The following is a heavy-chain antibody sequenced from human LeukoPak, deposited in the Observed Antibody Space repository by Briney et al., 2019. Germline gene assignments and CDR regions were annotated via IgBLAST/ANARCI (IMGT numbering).Heavy chain of an antibody. CDR2: IYYSGST. CDR1: GGSISSSSYY. CDR3: ARLSIAARPPDHYFDY. J-gene: IGHJ4*02. V-gene: IGHV4-39*01. Sequence: PSETLSLTCTVSGGSISSSSYYWGWIRQPPGKGLEWIGSIYYSGSTYYNPSLKSRVTISVDTSKNQFSLKLSSVTAADTAVYYCARLSIAARPPDHYFDYWGQGTLVTVSS. D-gene: IGHD6-6*01.